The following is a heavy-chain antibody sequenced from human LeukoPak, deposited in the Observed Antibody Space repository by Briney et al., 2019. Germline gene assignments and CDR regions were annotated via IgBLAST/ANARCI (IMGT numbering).Heavy chain of an antibody. J-gene: IGHJ1*01. CDR2: ISANGRST. V-gene: IGHV3-64*01. Sequence: SGGSLRLSCAASGFTFSSYSMHWVRQAPGKGLDFVSAISANGRSTYYASSVKGRFTISRDNSKNTLYLQMGSLRAEDTAVYYFAKDFPGSLPVEFFPPWGQGTLVTVSS. CDR1: GFTFSSYS. CDR3: AKDFPGSLPVEFFPP. D-gene: IGHD1-26*01.